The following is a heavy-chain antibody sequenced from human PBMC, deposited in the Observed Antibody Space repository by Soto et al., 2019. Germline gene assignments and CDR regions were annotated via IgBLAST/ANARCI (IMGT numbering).Heavy chain of an antibody. V-gene: IGHV1-8*01. CDR1: GYTFTIYD. CDR3: ARGRGMWYYGSGRDFDY. CDR2: MNPNSGNT. J-gene: IGHJ4*02. Sequence: ASVKVSCKASGYTFTIYDINWVRKATGQGLEWMGWMNPNSGNTGYAQKFQGRVTMTRNTSISTAYMELSSLRSEDTAVYYCARGRGMWYYGSGRDFDYWGQGTLVTVSS. D-gene: IGHD3-10*01.